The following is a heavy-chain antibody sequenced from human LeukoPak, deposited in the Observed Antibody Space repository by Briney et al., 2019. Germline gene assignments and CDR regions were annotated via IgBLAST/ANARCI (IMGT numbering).Heavy chain of an antibody. CDR3: GGSYTDGYYYYMDV. D-gene: IGHD3-16*01. CDR1: GFTFSSYA. Sequence: LAGGSLRLSCAASGFTFSSYAMSWVRQAPGKGLEWVSAISGSGGSTYYADSVKGRFTISRDNSKNTLYLQMNSLSAEDTAVYYCGGSYTDGYYYYMDVWGKGTTVTISS. J-gene: IGHJ6*03. CDR2: ISGSGGST. V-gene: IGHV3-23*01.